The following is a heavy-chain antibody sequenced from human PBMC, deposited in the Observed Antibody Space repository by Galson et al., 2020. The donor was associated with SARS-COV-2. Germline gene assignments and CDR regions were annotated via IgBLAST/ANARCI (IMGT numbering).Heavy chain of an antibody. J-gene: IGHJ4*02. V-gene: IGHV4-59*01. CDR1: GGSISSYY. CDR3: AREGPRGGLHPQVGYFDS. CDR2: IYYSGST. D-gene: IGHD3-10*01. Sequence: ETSETLSLTCTVSGGSISSYYWSWIRQPPGKGLEWIGYIYYSGSTNYNPSLKSRVTISVDTSKNQFSLKLSSVTAADTAVYYCAREGPRGGLHPQVGYFDSWGQGPLVTVSS.